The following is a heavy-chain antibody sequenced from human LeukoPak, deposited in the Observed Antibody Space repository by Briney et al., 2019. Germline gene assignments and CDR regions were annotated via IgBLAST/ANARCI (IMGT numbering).Heavy chain of an antibody. CDR1: GGSISSGGYS. CDR3: AREGWDDYGDSGAFDI. J-gene: IGHJ3*02. V-gene: IGHV4-30-2*01. Sequence: PSETLSLTCAVSGGSISSGGYSWSWIRQPPGKGLEWIGYIYHSGSTYYNPSLKSRVTISVDRSKNQFSLKLSSVTAADTAVYYCAREGWDDYGDSGAFDIWGQGTMVTVSS. D-gene: IGHD4-17*01. CDR2: IYHSGST.